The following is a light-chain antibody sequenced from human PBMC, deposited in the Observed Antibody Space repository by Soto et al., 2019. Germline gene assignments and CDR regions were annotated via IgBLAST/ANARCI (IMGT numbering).Light chain of an antibody. CDR3: QQLYSYPYT. CDR1: QGISTY. V-gene: IGKV1-9*01. J-gene: IGKJ2*01. Sequence: DIPLTQSPSFLSASVGDRVTITCRASQGISTYLAWYQQKSGKAPKLLIYVATTLQSGVPSRFSGSGSGTEFTVTISRLQPEDLATYYCQQLYSYPYTFGQGTKLEI. CDR2: VAT.